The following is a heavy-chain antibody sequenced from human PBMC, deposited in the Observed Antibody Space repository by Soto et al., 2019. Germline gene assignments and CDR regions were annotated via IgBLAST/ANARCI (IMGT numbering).Heavy chain of an antibody. Sequence: QVQLVQSGAEVKKPGASVKVSCKASGYTFTSYAMHWVRQAPGQRLEWMGWINAGNGNTKYSQKFQGRVTITRDTSASTAYMELSSLRSEGTAVYYCARVIGGLYYFDYWGQGTLVTVSS. V-gene: IGHV1-3*01. CDR2: INAGNGNT. J-gene: IGHJ4*02. CDR1: GYTFTSYA. D-gene: IGHD3-16*01. CDR3: ARVIGGLYYFDY.